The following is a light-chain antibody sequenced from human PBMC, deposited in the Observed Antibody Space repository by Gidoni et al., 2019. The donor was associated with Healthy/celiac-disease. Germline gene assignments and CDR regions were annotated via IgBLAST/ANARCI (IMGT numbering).Light chain of an antibody. CDR1: QSVLYSSNNKNY. CDR3: QQYYSTLTWT. J-gene: IGKJ1*01. V-gene: IGKV4-1*01. CDR2: WAS. Sequence: DLVMTQSPDSLAVSLGERATINCKCSQSVLYSSNNKNYLAGYQQKPGQPPKLLIYWASTRESGVPDRFSGSGSGTDFTLTISSLQAEDVAVYYCQQYYSTLTWTFGQGTKVEIK.